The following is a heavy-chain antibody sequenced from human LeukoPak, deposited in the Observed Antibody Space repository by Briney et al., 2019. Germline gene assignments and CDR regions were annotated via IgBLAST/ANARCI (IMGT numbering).Heavy chain of an antibody. V-gene: IGHV4-59*01. Sequence: ETLSLTCTVSGGSISSYYWSWIRQPPGKGLEWIGYIYYSGSTNYNPSLKSRVTISVDTSKNQFSLKLSSVTAADTAVYYCARTKYSGSYYSFDYWGQGTLVTVSS. CDR1: GGSISSYY. CDR2: IYYSGST. D-gene: IGHD1-26*01. CDR3: ARTKYSGSYYSFDY. J-gene: IGHJ4*02.